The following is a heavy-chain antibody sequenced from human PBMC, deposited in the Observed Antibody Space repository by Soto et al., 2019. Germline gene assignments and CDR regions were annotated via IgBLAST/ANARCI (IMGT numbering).Heavy chain of an antibody. CDR1: GFSFSSYA. Sequence: HPGGALRVSCSPSGFSFSSYAMSWVRQAPGKGLEWVAAITSVGYASYVESLKGRFTIYRDDSKNTLFLQMNSLRAEDTAVYYCANDLIDNSTTYFDYWGQGTLVTV. CDR2: ITSVGYA. D-gene: IGHD4-4*01. J-gene: IGHJ4*02. CDR3: ANDLIDNSTTYFDY. V-gene: IGHV3-23*01.